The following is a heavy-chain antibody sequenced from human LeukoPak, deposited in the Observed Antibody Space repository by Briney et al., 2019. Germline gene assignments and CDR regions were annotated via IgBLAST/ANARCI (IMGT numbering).Heavy chain of an antibody. V-gene: IGHV4-38-2*02. CDR1: GYSISSGYY. CDR3: ASANDSPPALPLDY. CDR2: IYHSGRT. D-gene: IGHD3-3*01. J-gene: IGHJ4*02. Sequence: SETLSLTCTVSGYSISSGYYWGWIRQPPGKGLEWIGSIYHSGRTFYNPSLKSRVTISVDTSKNQFSLKLTSVTAADTAVYYCASANDSPPALPLDYWGQGTRVTVSS.